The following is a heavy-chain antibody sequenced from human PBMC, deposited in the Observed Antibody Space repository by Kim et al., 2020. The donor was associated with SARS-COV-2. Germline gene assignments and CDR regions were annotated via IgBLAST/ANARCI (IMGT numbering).Heavy chain of an antibody. J-gene: IGHJ4*02. Sequence: GGSLRLSCAASDFTVSTNYMSWVRQAPGKGLEWLSLIEIGGTTHYADFVRGRFTISRDNSKNTLYFQMNNLRAEDTAVYYFAGGHYTRWGQGTLVTVSS. D-gene: IGHD3-10*01. V-gene: IGHV3-53*01. CDR1: DFTVSTNY. CDR2: IEIGGTT. CDR3: AGGHYTR.